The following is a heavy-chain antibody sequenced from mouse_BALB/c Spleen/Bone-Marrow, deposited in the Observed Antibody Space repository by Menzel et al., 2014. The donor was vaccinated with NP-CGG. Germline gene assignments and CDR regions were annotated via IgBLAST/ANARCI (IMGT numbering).Heavy chain of an antibody. CDR2: INPSTGYT. V-gene: IGHV1-7*01. Sequence: QVQLKESGAELAKPGASVKMSCKASGYTFTSYWMHWVKQRPGQGLEWIGYINPSTGYTEYNQKFKDKATLTADKSSSTAYTQLSSLTSEDSAVYYCARMGVWGWGQGTSVTVSS. CDR3: ARMGVWG. D-gene: IGHD2-10*02. J-gene: IGHJ4*01. CDR1: GYTFTSYW.